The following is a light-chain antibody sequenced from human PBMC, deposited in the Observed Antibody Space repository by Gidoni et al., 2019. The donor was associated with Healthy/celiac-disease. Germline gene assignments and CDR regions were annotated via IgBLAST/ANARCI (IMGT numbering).Light chain of an antibody. CDR1: SSDVGGYTY. V-gene: IGLV2-11*01. CDR3: CSYAGSYNYV. J-gene: IGLJ1*01. Sequence: QSALTQPRSVSGSPGQSVTISCTGTSSDVGGYTYVSWYQQHPGKAPKLMIYDVSKRPSGVPDRFSGSKSGNTASLTIAWLQAEDEADYYCCSYAGSYNYVFGTGTKVTVL. CDR2: DVS.